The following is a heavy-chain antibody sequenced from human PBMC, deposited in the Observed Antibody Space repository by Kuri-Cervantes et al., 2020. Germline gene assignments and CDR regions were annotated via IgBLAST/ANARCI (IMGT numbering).Heavy chain of an antibody. Sequence: GESLKISCAASGFTFSSYGMHWVRQAPGKGLEWVAVIWYDGSNKYYADSVKGRFTISRDNSKNTLYLQMNSLRAEDTAVYYCARDTDYGDYASFLVFDYWGQGTLVTVSS. CDR2: IWYDGSNK. CDR1: GFTFSSYG. CDR3: ARDTDYGDYASFLVFDY. V-gene: IGHV3-33*01. J-gene: IGHJ4*02. D-gene: IGHD4-17*01.